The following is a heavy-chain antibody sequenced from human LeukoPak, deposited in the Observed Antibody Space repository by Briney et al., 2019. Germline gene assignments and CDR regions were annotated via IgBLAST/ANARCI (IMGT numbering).Heavy chain of an antibody. CDR3: ARGDATMITASYYSFMDV. J-gene: IGHJ6*03. CDR2: IYRDGST. Sequence: GGSLTLSCAVSGFTVRSNYMNWVRQAPGKGLEWVADIYRDGSTYYAQSLKGRFTISRDNSKNKLYLQMNTLRAADTAVYYCARGDATMITASYYSFMDVWGKGTTVTVSS. V-gene: IGHV3-53*05. D-gene: IGHD5-18*01. CDR1: GFTVRSNY.